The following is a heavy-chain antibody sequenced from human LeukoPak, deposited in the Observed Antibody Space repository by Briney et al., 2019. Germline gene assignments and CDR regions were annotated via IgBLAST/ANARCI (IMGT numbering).Heavy chain of an antibody. CDR1: GFTFSNLW. CDR3: AAGSGWLIDS. V-gene: IGHV3-7*05. CDR2: IKQDGSDI. J-gene: IGHJ4*02. Sequence: GGSLRLSCAASGFTFSNLWMSWVRQAPGKGLEWVANIKQDGSDIYYVDSVKGRFTISRDNAKSSLYLQTSRLTAEDTGVYYRAAGSGWLIDSWGQGTLVTVSS. D-gene: IGHD6-19*01.